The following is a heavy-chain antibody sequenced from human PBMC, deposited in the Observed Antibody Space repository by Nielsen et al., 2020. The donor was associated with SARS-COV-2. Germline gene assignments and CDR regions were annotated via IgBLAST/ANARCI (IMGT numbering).Heavy chain of an antibody. V-gene: IGHV1-3*01. CDR1: GTTSTNYH. Sequence: ASVKVSCKASGTTSTNYHIHWVRQAPGQKFEWIGWIHAGKGNTKYSQRFQGRITMTTDTTATTGYMELSSLRSEDTAVYFCVVVLADLAFDPWGQGTLVTVSP. CDR2: IHAGKGNT. J-gene: IGHJ5*02. D-gene: IGHD2-8*02. CDR3: VVVLADLAFDP.